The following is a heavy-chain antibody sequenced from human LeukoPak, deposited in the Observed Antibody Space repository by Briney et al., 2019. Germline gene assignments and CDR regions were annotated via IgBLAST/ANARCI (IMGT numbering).Heavy chain of an antibody. Sequence: PGGSLRLSCAASGFTFSSYWMSWVRQAPGKGLEWVANIKQGGSEKYYVDSVKGRFTISRDNAKNSLYLQTNSLRAEDTAVYYCAREESSIAARPFDYWGQGTLVTVSS. CDR1: GFTFSSYW. CDR2: IKQGGSEK. D-gene: IGHD6-6*01. J-gene: IGHJ4*02. V-gene: IGHV3-7*01. CDR3: AREESSIAARPFDY.